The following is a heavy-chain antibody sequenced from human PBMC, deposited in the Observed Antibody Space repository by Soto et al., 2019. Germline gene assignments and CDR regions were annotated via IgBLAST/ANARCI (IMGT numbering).Heavy chain of an antibody. Sequence: PSETLSLTCADYGGSFSGYYWSWIRQPPGKGLEWIEEINHSGNTDYNPSLKSRLTISVDTSKNQFSLKLSSVTAADRAVYYCATGASSSNGYRQFDYLGQGTLVTVSS. CDR2: INHSGNT. D-gene: IGHD6-25*01. J-gene: IGHJ4*02. CDR1: GGSFSGYY. V-gene: IGHV4-34*01. CDR3: ATGASSSNGYRQFDY.